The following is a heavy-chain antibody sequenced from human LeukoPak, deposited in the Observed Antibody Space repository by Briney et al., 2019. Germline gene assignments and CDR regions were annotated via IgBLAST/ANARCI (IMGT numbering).Heavy chain of an antibody. CDR3: TTSYKGRYYYGSDPFQRPLYYFDY. V-gene: IGHV3-15*01. J-gene: IGHJ4*02. CDR2: IKSKTDGGTT. Sequence: GGSLRLSCAASGFTFSNAWMSWVRQAPGKGLEWVGRIKSKTDGGTTDYAAPVKGRFTISRDDSKNTLYLQMNSLKTEDTAVYYCTTSYKGRYYYGSDPFQRPLYYFDYWGQGTLVTVSS. D-gene: IGHD3-10*01. CDR1: GFTFSNAW.